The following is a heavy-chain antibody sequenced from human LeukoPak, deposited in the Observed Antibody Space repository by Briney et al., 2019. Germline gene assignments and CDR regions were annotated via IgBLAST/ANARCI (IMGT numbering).Heavy chain of an antibody. V-gene: IGHV1-2*02. J-gene: IGHJ4*02. Sequence: ASVKVSCKASGYTFTAYYMHWVRQAPGQGFEWMGWINPNTGVRNYAQKFQGRVTMTRDTTISTAYMELGRLTSDDTAVYYCASYPRYVSSPPFDYWGQGTLVTVSS. CDR1: GYTFTAYY. CDR2: INPNTGVR. D-gene: IGHD2-15*01. CDR3: ASYPRYVSSPPFDY.